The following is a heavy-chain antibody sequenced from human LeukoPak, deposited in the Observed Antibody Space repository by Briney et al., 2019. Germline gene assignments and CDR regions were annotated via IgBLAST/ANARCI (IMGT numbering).Heavy chain of an antibody. J-gene: IGHJ4*02. CDR1: GYTFTSYC. CDR2: ISAYNGNT. Sequence: ATVKLSCKASGYTFTSYCISWARQAPGQALEWMGWISAYNGNTNYAQRLQGRVTMTTDTSTSTAYMELRSLRSDDTAVYYCARDRRSGGSSFDYWGQGTLVTVSS. D-gene: IGHD2-15*01. CDR3: ARDRRSGGSSFDY. V-gene: IGHV1-18*01.